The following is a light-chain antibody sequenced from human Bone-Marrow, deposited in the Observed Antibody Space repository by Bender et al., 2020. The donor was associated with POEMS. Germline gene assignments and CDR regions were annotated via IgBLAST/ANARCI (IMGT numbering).Light chain of an antibody. CDR2: EDT. V-gene: IGLV3-1*01. Sequence: SYELTQPPSVSVSPGQTASITCSGDKLGEKYACWYQQKPGQSPVVVIYEDTKRPSGIPERFFGSMSGTSASLAISGLHSEDEADYYCVAWDDTLNGWVFGGGTKLTVL. CDR1: KLGEKY. CDR3: VAWDDTLNGWV. J-gene: IGLJ2*01.